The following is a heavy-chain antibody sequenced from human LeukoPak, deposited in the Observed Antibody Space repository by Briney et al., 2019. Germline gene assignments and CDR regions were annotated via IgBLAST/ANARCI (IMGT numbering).Heavy chain of an antibody. CDR3: AKFFRYCTNGVCNNWFDP. CDR2: INIDERIT. CDR1: GFSFSTQR. J-gene: IGHJ5*02. D-gene: IGHD2-8*01. V-gene: IGHV3-74*01. Sequence: GGSLRLSCAASGFSFSTQRMHWVRQAPGKGLVWVSYINIDERITGYADSVKGRFTISRDNAKNTLYLQMNSLRAEDTAVYYCAKFFRYCTNGVCNNWFDPWGQGTLVTVSS.